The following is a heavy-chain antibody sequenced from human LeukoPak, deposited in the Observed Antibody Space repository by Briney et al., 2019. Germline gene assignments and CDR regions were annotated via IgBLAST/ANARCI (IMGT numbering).Heavy chain of an antibody. CDR2: ISAYNGNT. CDR3: ARVDGIVVVPAAQFDY. Sequence: ASVKVSCKASGYTFTSYGISWVRQAPGQGLEWMGWISAYNGNTNYAQKLQGRVTMTTDTSTSTAYMELRSLRSDDTAVYYCARVDGIVVVPAAQFDYWGRGTLVTVSS. D-gene: IGHD2-2*01. CDR1: GYTFTSYG. V-gene: IGHV1-18*01. J-gene: IGHJ4*02.